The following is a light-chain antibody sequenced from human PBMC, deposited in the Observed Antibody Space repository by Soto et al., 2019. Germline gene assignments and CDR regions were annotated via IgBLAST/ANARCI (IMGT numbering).Light chain of an antibody. Sequence: EIVLTQSQDTLSLSPGERATLSCRASQSVSSYLAWYQQKPGQAPRLLIYDASNRATGIPARFSGSGSGTDFTLTISSLEPEDFAVYYCQQRSNWPPITFGQGTRLEI. CDR1: QSVSSY. V-gene: IGKV3-11*01. CDR2: DAS. J-gene: IGKJ5*01. CDR3: QQRSNWPPIT.